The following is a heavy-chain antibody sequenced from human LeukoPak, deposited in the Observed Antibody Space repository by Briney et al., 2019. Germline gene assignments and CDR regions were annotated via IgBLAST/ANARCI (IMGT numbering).Heavy chain of an antibody. D-gene: IGHD3-22*01. CDR3: ARDSAFRYYYDSSGYYPNDY. V-gene: IGHV1-18*01. CDR1: GYTFTSYG. CDR2: ISAYNGNT. J-gene: IGHJ4*02. Sequence: ASVKVSCKASGYTFTSYGISWVRQAPGQGLEWMGWISAYNGNTNYAQELQGRVTMTTDTSTSTAYMELRSLRSDDTAVYYCARDSAFRYYYDSSGYYPNDYWGQGTLVTVSS.